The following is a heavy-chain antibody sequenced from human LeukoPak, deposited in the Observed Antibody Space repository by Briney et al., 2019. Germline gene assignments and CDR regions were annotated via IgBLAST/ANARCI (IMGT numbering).Heavy chain of an antibody. Sequence: GGSLRLSCAASGFTFNTYWMHWVRQAPGKGLVWVSRINGDGSSTTYADSVKGRFTISRDNAKNTLYLQMNSLRAEDTAVYYCAKQYPLDYWGQGTLVTVSS. CDR1: GFTFNTYW. CDR2: INGDGSST. V-gene: IGHV3-74*03. D-gene: IGHD2-2*01. J-gene: IGHJ4*02. CDR3: AKQYPLDY.